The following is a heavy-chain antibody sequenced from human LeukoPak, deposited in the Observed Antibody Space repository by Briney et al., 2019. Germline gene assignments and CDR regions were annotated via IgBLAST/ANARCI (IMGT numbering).Heavy chain of an antibody. J-gene: IGHJ4*02. D-gene: IGHD6-19*01. CDR3: ARAIAVAGTFDY. Sequence: ASVKVSCKASGYTFTSYAMHWVRQAPGQRLERMGWINAGNGNTKYSQKFQGRVTITRDTSASTAYMELSSLRSEDTAVYYCARAIAVAGTFDYWGQGTLVTVSS. CDR1: GYTFTSYA. V-gene: IGHV1-3*01. CDR2: INAGNGNT.